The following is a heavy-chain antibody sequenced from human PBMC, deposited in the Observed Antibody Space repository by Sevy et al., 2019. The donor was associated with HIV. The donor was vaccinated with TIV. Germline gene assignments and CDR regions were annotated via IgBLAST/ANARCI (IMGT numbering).Heavy chain of an antibody. J-gene: IGHJ4*02. D-gene: IGHD6-19*01. Sequence: ASVKVSXKASGXTXTGYYXHWVXQXPGXXLEWXXXXNPXXXXXXXAXKFQGRVTMTRDTSISTAYMEPSRLRSDDTAVXYCARAXXTKXAVAGRXLDYWGQGTLVTVSS. V-gene: IGHV1-2*02. CDR3: ARAXXTKXAVAGRXLDY. CDR2: XNPXXXXX. CDR1: GXTXTGYY.